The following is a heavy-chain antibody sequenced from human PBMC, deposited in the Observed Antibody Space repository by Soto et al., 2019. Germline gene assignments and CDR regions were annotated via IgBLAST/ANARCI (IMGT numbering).Heavy chain of an antibody. Sequence: QVHLVQSGAEVKKPGASVKVSCKASGYTFTNYYIHWVRQAPGQGLEWLGIIRPSGGRTEYAQRLEGGVTMSRDRSTSTVYMERTSLTSEDTAVYYCGRERNEGYYFDYWGQGTLVTVSS. D-gene: IGHD2-2*01. CDR2: IRPSGGRT. V-gene: IGHV1-46*04. CDR3: GRERNEGYYFDY. CDR1: GYTFTNYY. J-gene: IGHJ4*02.